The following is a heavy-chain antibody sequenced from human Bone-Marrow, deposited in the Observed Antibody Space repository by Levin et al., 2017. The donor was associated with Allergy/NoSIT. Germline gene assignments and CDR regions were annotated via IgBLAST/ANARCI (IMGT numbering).Heavy chain of an antibody. J-gene: IGHJ4*02. D-gene: IGHD3-10*01. CDR1: GFTFSSYG. V-gene: IGHV3-23*01. CDR3: AKERGHRKEFDY. CDR2: ISASGETT. Sequence: GGSLRLSCAASGFTFSSYGMDWVRQAPGKGLEWVSAISASGETTYHADSVKGRFTISRDNSKNTLYLQMNSLRGEDTAVYYCAKERGHRKEFDYWGQGTLVTVSS.